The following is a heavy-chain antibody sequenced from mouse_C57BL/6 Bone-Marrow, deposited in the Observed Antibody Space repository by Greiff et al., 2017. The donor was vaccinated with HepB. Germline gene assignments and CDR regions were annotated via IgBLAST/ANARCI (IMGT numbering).Heavy chain of an antibody. D-gene: IGHD1-1*01. J-gene: IGHJ3*01. V-gene: IGHV5-9-1*02. Sequence: EVHLVESGEGLVKPGGSLKLSCAASGFTFSSYAMSWVRQTPEKRLEWVAYISSGGDYIYYADTVKGRFTISRDNDRNTLYLQMSSLKSEDTAMYYCTRDYYGSSRFAYWGQGTLVTVSA. CDR2: ISSGGDYI. CDR3: TRDYYGSSRFAY. CDR1: GFTFSSYA.